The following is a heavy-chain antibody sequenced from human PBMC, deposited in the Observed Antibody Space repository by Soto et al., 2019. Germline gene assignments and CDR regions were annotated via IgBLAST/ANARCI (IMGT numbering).Heavy chain of an antibody. CDR2: ISYDGSNT. V-gene: IGHV3-30*18. D-gene: IGHD1-26*01. CDR1: GFTFSSYG. J-gene: IGHJ4*01. Sequence: QVQLVESGGGVVQPGRSLRLSCVASGFTFSSYGMHWVRQAPGKGLEWVAIISYDGSNTYYADSVKGRFTNSRDNSKNTLYLQMNSLSGEDTSVDYCAKEGGLSGSYYISSSYYF. CDR3: AKEGGLSGSYYISSSYYF.